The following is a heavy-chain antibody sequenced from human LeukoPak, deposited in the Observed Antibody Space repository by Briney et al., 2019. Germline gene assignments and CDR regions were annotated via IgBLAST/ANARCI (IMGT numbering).Heavy chain of an antibody. J-gene: IGHJ4*02. Sequence: GGSLRLSCAASRFTVSNNYMSWVRQAPGKGLEWVSVIYSGGSTSYTDSVKGRFSISRDNSKNTVYLQMNNLRAEDTAVYYCASGYFYDSIAYSLDFWGQGTLVTVSS. CDR1: RFTVSNNY. V-gene: IGHV3-66*01. CDR2: IYSGGST. D-gene: IGHD3-22*01. CDR3: ASGYFYDSIAYSLDF.